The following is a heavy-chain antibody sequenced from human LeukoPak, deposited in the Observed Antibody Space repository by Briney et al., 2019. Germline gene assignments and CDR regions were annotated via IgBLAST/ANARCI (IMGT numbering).Heavy chain of an antibody. CDR3: ASPTEMATIMAGHGAFDI. D-gene: IGHD5-24*01. Sequence: GASVKVSCKASGGTFSSYTISWVRQAPGQGLEWMGGIIPIFGTANYAQKFQGRVTITADESTSTAYMELSSLRSEDTAVYYCASPTEMATIMAGHGAFDIWGQGTMVTVSS. J-gene: IGHJ3*02. CDR2: IIPIFGTA. V-gene: IGHV1-69*13. CDR1: GGTFSSYT.